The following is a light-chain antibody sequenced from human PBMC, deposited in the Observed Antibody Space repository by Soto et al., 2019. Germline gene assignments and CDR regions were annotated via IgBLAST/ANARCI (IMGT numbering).Light chain of an antibody. CDR3: QQYYSIPWT. CDR2: WAS. J-gene: IGKJ1*01. Sequence: DIVMSQSPDSLAVSLGERATINCKSSQSVLHSSTNKNYLAWYQQKPGQSPNLLIYWASAREYGVPDRFSGSGSGTDFTLTISSLQAEDVAVYYCQQYYSIPWTFGQGTKVEIK. V-gene: IGKV4-1*01. CDR1: QSVLHSSTNKNY.